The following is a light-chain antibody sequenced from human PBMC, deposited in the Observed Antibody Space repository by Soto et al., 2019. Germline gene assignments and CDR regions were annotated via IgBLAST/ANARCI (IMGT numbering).Light chain of an antibody. CDR2: AAS. V-gene: IGKV1-9*01. Sequence: IQLTQSPSSLSASVGDRVTISCRASQGIAYFLAWYQQKPGKAPKLLIYAASTLQSGVPSRFSGSGSGTDVTLTISSLQPEDFATYYCQQLNSCPIRFGPGGKVDIK. CDR3: QQLNSCPIR. CDR1: QGIAYF. J-gene: IGKJ3*01.